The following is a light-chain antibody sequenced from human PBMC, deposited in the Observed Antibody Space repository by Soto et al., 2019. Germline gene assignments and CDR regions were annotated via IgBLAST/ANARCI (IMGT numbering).Light chain of an antibody. V-gene: IGLV1-47*02. CDR1: SSNIGNNY. CDR2: LDY. Sequence: QSVLTQPPSASGTPGQRVTISCSGSSSNIGNNYVYWNQQFPGTAPKLLIFLDYQRPSGVPDRIYGSKSGTSASLAISGLQSEDEAHYYGATWDDSRRSPPWVFGGATKLTV. CDR3: ATWDDSRRSPPWV. J-gene: IGLJ3*02.